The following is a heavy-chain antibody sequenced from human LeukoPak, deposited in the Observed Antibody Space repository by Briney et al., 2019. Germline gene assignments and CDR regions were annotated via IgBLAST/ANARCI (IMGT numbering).Heavy chain of an antibody. CDR2: ISGSGDTI. V-gene: IGHV3-48*03. D-gene: IGHD5-24*01. CDR1: GFAFSRYE. Sequence: GGSLRLSCAASGFAFSRYEMNWVRQAPGKGLEWITYISGSGDTIYYADSVKGRFTISRDNAKNSLYLQMNSLRAEDTAVYHCARAPLVLQYRWWFDPWGQGTLVTVSS. J-gene: IGHJ5*02. CDR3: ARAPLVLQYRWWFDP.